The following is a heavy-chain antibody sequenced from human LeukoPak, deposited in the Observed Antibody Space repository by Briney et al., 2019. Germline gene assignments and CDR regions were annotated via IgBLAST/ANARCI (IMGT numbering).Heavy chain of an antibody. CDR1: GYTFTSYG. CDR3: AREFAYYYDSSGYYYEDY. D-gene: IGHD3-22*01. CDR2: ISAYNGNT. Sequence: GASVKVSCKASGYTFTSYGISWVRQAPGQGLEWMGWISAYNGNTNCAQKLQGRVTMTTDTSTSTAYMELRSLRSDDTAVYYCAREFAYYYDSSGYYYEDYWGQGTLVTVSS. J-gene: IGHJ4*02. V-gene: IGHV1-18*01.